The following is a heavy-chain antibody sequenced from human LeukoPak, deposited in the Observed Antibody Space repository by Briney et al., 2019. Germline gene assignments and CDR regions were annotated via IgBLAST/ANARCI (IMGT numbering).Heavy chain of an antibody. D-gene: IGHD5-12*01. Sequence: SETLSLTCSVSGGSISSYYWSWIRQPPGKGLEWLAVIYTDGSTNYNPSLKSRVTISVDTSSNQFSLKLSSVTAADTAVYFCAKTGNGYDPLYYYYYMDVWGKGTTVTVSS. V-gene: IGHV4-4*09. J-gene: IGHJ6*03. CDR3: AKTGNGYDPLYYYYYMDV. CDR2: IYTDGST. CDR1: GGSISSYY.